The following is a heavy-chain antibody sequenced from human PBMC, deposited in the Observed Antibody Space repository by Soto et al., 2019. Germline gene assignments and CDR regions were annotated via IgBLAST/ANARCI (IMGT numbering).Heavy chain of an antibody. Sequence: SVKVSCKASGGTFYTYTFSWVRQAPGQGLEWMGSITPIYPTTNCAEKFQGRLTVTADGSTNTAYMELNSLTSEDTAVYYCARIPRYSFPTSDDLDSWGQGTLVTVSS. J-gene: IGHJ4*02. V-gene: IGHV1-69*13. CDR1: GGTFYTYT. D-gene: IGHD5-18*01. CDR2: ITPIYPTT. CDR3: ARIPRYSFPTSDDLDS.